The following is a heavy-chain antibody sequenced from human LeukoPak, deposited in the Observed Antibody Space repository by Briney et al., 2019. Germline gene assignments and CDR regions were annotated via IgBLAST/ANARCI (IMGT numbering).Heavy chain of an antibody. CDR1: GYTFTTYG. CDR3: ARDQPRRWLDP. V-gene: IGHV1-18*01. J-gene: IGHJ5*02. CDR2: ISAYNGKT. Sequence: ASVKVSCKASGYTFTTYGISWVRQAPGQGLEWMGWISAYNGKTNYAQMLQDRVTVTTDTSTSTAYMELRSLRSDDTAVYYCARDQPRRWLDPWGQGTLVTVSS.